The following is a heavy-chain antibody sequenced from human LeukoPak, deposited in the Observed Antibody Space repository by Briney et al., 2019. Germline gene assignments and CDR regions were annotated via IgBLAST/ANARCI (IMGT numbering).Heavy chain of an antibody. J-gene: IGHJ3*02. V-gene: IGHV1-2*02. D-gene: IGHD3-22*01. CDR2: INPDTGGT. Sequence: ASVKVSCKASGYTFTGYYIHWVRQAPGQGLEWMGWINPDTGGTNYAQKFQGRVTMTRDTSISTAYMELSRPRSDDTAVYYCARGGYYASSGYYPPDAFDIWGQGTMVTVSS. CDR3: ARGGYYASSGYYPPDAFDI. CDR1: GYTFTGYY.